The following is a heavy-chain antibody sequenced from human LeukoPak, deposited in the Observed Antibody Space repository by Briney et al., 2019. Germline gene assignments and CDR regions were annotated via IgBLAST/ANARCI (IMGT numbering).Heavy chain of an antibody. Sequence: GGSLRLSCAASGFTFGAYTINWVRQAPGKGLLWVSRINSDGSSTSYADSVKGRFTISRDNAKNTLYLQMNSLRAEDTAVYYCARRIAAAAAPYYFDYWGQGTLVTVSS. J-gene: IGHJ4*02. CDR2: INSDGSST. D-gene: IGHD6-13*01. CDR1: GFTFGAYT. V-gene: IGHV3-74*01. CDR3: ARRIAAAAAPYYFDY.